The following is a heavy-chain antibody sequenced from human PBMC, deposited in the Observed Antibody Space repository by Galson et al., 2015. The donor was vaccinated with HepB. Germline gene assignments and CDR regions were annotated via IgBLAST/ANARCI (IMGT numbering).Heavy chain of an antibody. D-gene: IGHD2-15*01. CDR2: IWYDGSKK. Sequence: SLRLSCAASGFTFNTHGMHWVRQAPGKGLEWVAVIWYDGSKKYYADSVKGRFTISRDNSKNTIYLEMNSLRAEDTALYYCARDSVVSAFRVFDPWGQGTLVTVSS. CDR3: ARDSVVSAFRVFDP. CDR1: GFTFNTHG. J-gene: IGHJ5*02. V-gene: IGHV3-33*01.